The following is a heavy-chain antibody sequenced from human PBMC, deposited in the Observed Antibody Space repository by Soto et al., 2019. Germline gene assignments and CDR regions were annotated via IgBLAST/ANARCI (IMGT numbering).Heavy chain of an antibody. CDR1: GFTFSSYW. CDR2: IKQDGSEK. CDR3: ARDESDYHAEGWLDY. J-gene: IGHJ4*02. V-gene: IGHV3-7*05. Sequence: GGSLRLSCAASGFTFSSYWMSWVRQAPGKGLEWVANIKQDGSEKYYVDSVRGRFTISRDNAKNSLYLQMNSLGAEDTAVYYCARDESDYHAEGWLDYWGQGTLVTVSS. D-gene: IGHD4-17*01.